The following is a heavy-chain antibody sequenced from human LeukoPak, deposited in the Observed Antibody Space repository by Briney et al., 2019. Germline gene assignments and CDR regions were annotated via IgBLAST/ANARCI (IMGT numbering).Heavy chain of an antibody. CDR1: GFTFSSYA. CDR2: IIPILGIA. D-gene: IGHD1-1*01. Sequence: GGSLRLSCAASGFTFSSYAISWVRQAPGQGLEWMGRIIPILGIANYAQKFQGRVTITADKSTSTAYMELSSLRSEDTAVYYCARESIWDNWVDYWGQGTLVTVSS. V-gene: IGHV1-69*04. J-gene: IGHJ4*02. CDR3: ARESIWDNWVDY.